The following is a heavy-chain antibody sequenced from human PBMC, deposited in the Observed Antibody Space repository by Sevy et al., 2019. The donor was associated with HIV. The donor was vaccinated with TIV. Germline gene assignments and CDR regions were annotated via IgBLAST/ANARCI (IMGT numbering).Heavy chain of an antibody. J-gene: IGHJ1*01. D-gene: IGHD3-22*01. V-gene: IGHV4-34*01. CDR2: INHSGST. Sequence: SETLSLTCAVYGGSFSGYYWSWIRQTPGKGLEWIGEINHSGSTNYNPSLKSRVTISVDTSKNQFSLKVNSVTAADTAVYYCARDSDSGYYEGFQYWGQRTLVTVSS. CDR1: GGSFSGYY. CDR3: ARDSDSGYYEGFQY.